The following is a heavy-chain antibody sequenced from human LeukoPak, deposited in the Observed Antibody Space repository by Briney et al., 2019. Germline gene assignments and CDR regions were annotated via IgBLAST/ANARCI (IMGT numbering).Heavy chain of an antibody. V-gene: IGHV3-7*01. CDR1: GFTFSSYW. J-gene: IGHJ4*02. D-gene: IGHD2-21*02. CDR3: ARIRMVTAAMYYFDY. CDR2: IKQDGSEK. Sequence: GGSLRLSCAASGFTFSSYWMSWVRQAPGKGLEWVANIKQDGSEKYYVDSVKGRFTISRDNAKNSLYLQMNSLRAEDTAVYYCARIRMVTAAMYYFDYWGQGTLVTVSS.